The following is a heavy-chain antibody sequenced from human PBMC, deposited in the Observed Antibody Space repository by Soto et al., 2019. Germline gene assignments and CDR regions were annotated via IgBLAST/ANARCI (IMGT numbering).Heavy chain of an antibody. CDR2: MNPSSGNT. D-gene: IGHD5-12*01. J-gene: IGHJ5*02. CDR3: ARGRIIVAGGFDP. CDR1: GYTFTSYD. V-gene: IGHV1-8*01. Sequence: QVQLVQSGAEVKKPGASVKVSCKASGYTFTSYDIIWVRQATGQGLEWMGWMNPSSGNTDSAEKFQGRLTMTRNTSRSTVYMELSSLVFEDTARYYCARGRIIVAGGFDPWGQGTLVTVSS.